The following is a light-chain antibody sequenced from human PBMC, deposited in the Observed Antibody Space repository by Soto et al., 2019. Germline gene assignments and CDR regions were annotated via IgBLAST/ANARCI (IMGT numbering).Light chain of an antibody. CDR2: DVA. CDR1: SSDVGAYNL. J-gene: IGLJ2*01. V-gene: IGLV2-14*03. CDR3: SSYTSSGTLV. Sequence: QSALTQPASVSGSPGQSIAISCTGTSSDVGAYNLVCWFQQYPGEAPKLMIYDVATRPSGISDRFSGSKSGNTASLTISGLRAADEAHYYCSSYTSSGTLVFGGGTKVTVL.